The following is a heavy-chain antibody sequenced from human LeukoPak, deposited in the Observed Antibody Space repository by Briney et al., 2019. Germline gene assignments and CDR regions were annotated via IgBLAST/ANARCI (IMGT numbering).Heavy chain of an antibody. CDR2: IRYDGSNK. CDR3: AKYSSGWYSSWFDP. Sequence: GGSLRLSCAASGFTFSSYGMHWVRQAPGKGLEWVAFIRYDGSNKYYADSVKGRFTISRDNSKDTLYLQMNSLRAEDTAVYYCAKYSSGWYSSWFDPWGQGTLVTVSS. J-gene: IGHJ5*02. D-gene: IGHD6-19*01. V-gene: IGHV3-30*02. CDR1: GFTFSSYG.